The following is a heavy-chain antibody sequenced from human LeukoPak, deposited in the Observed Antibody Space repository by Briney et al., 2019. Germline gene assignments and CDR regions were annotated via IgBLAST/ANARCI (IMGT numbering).Heavy chain of an antibody. J-gene: IGHJ4*02. CDR1: GFTFSNSW. CDR3: GRNYYGSVDY. D-gene: IGHD3-10*01. CDR2: ISTDGSTT. Sequence: GGSLRLSCAASGFTFSNSWMHWVRQAPGKGLVWVSRISTDGSTTTYADSVKGRFTISRDNAMNTLYLQMNSLRAEDTAMYYCGRNYYGSVDYWGQGTLVTVSS. V-gene: IGHV3-74*01.